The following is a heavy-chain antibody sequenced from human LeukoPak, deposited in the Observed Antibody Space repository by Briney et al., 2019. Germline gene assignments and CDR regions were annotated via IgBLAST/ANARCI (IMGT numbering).Heavy chain of an antibody. J-gene: IGHJ4*02. CDR2: ISSSGTYI. D-gene: IGHD1-26*01. V-gene: IGHV3-21*01. CDR3: ARKWDY. CDR1: RFTFSSYT. Sequence: GGSLRLSCAASRFTFSSYTMNWVRQAPGKGLEWVSSISSSGTYIYYADSVKGRFSISRDNAKNSLYLQMNSLRAEDTAVYYCARKWDYWGQGTLVTVSS.